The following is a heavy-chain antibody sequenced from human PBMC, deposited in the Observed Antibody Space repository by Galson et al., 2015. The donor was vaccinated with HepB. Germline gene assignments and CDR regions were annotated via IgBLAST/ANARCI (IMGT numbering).Heavy chain of an antibody. D-gene: IGHD4-17*01. CDR2: IWYDGSNK. V-gene: IGHV3-33*01. J-gene: IGHJ6*03. CDR1: GFTFSSYG. CDR3: ARVTTGYYYYYMDV. Sequence: SLRLSCAASGFTFSSYGMHWVRQAPGKGLEWVAVIWYDGSNKYYADSVKGRFTISRDNSKNTLYLQMNSLRAEDTAVYYCARVTTGYYYYYMDVWGKGTTVTVSS.